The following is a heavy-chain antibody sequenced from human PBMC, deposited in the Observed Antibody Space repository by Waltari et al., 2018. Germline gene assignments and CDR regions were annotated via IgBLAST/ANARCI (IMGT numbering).Heavy chain of an antibody. V-gene: IGHV4-39*01. CDR2: IYYSGRT. CDR3: ARLGAVAGIRYYFDY. Sequence: QLQLQESGPGLVKPSETLSLTCTVSGGSISSSSYYWGWIRQPPGKGLEWIGSIYYSGRTDYNPSLKSRVTISVDTSKNQFSLKLSSVTAADTAVYYCARLGAVAGIRYYFDYWGQGTLVTVSS. CDR1: GGSISSSSYY. J-gene: IGHJ4*02. D-gene: IGHD6-19*01.